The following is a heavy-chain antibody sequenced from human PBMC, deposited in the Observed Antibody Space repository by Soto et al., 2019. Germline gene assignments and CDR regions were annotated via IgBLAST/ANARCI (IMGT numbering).Heavy chain of an antibody. Sequence: ASVKVSCKASGFTFTNSAIQWVRQARGQRLEWMGWIVPNSGGTNYAQKFQGWVTMTRDTSISTAYMELSRLRSDDTAVYYCARDYRGGSSWYLDYWGQGTLVTVSS. V-gene: IGHV1-2*04. CDR2: IVPNSGGT. D-gene: IGHD6-13*01. CDR3: ARDYRGGSSWYLDY. J-gene: IGHJ4*02. CDR1: GFTFTNSA.